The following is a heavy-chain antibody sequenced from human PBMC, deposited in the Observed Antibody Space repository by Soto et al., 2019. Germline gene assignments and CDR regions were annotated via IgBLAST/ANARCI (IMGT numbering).Heavy chain of an antibody. D-gene: IGHD6-6*01. Sequence: EVQLLESGGGLVQPGGSLRLSCAASGFTFSSYAMSWVRQAPGKGLEWVSAISGSGGSTYYADSVKGRCTISRDNSKNTLYLQMNSLRAEDTAVYYCAKDLADYSSSFDYWGQGTLVTVSS. CDR1: GFTFSSYA. CDR2: ISGSGGST. V-gene: IGHV3-23*01. CDR3: AKDLADYSSSFDY. J-gene: IGHJ4*02.